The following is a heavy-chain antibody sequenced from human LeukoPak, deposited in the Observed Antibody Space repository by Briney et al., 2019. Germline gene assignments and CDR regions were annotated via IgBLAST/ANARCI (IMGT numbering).Heavy chain of an antibody. V-gene: IGHV4-59*01. D-gene: IGHD6-13*01. CDR1: GGSISSYY. CDR3: ARDPYSSWDAFDI. Sequence: SETLSLTCTVSGGSISSYYWSWIRQPPGKGLEWIGYIYYSGSTNYNPSLKSRVTISVDTSKNQFSLKLSFVTAADTAVYYCARDPYSSWDAFDIWGQGTMVTVSS. J-gene: IGHJ3*02. CDR2: IYYSGST.